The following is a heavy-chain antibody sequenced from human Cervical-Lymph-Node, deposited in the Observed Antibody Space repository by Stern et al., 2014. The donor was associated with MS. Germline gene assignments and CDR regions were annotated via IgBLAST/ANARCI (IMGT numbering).Heavy chain of an antibody. D-gene: IGHD6-13*01. V-gene: IGHV1-69*01. CDR2: LTPMFGTS. CDR1: GGSFSMDT. CDR3: ARDQGGIADS. J-gene: IGHJ4*02. Sequence: VQLVESGAEVKKPGSSVKVSCKASGGSFSMDTISWVRQAPGQGLEWMGGLTPMFGTSNYAQTFQGRVTTTADVSTSTAYMELTSLRSEDTAVYFCARDQGGIADSWGQGTLVIVSS.